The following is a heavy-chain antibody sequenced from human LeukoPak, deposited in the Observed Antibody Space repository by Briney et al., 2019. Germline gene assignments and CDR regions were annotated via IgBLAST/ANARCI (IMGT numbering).Heavy chain of an antibody. CDR2: IYHSGST. D-gene: IGHD1-1*01. CDR1: GGSISSSNW. J-gene: IGHJ4*02. V-gene: IGHV4-4*02. Sequence: PSETLSLTCAVSGGSISSSNWWSWVRQPPGQGLEWIGEIYHSGSTNYNPSLKSRVTMSVDKSKNQFSLNLNSVTAADTAVYYCARASHWNQLHYFDYWGQGTLVTVSS. CDR3: ARASHWNQLHYFDY.